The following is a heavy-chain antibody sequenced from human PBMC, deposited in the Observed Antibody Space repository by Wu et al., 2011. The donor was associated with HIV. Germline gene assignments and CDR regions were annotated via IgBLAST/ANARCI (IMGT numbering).Heavy chain of an antibody. D-gene: IGHD3-10*01. CDR3: ARGLLLYYGSGSYSDY. Sequence: QVRLVQSGADVKQPGASVKVSCKASGYTFTDYYIHWVRQAPGQGLEWMGWINPNSGGTNYAQRFQGRVTLTRDTSISTAYMELSRLRSDDTAVYYYARGLLLYYGSGSYSDYWAQGTLVTVSS. CDR2: INPNSGGT. V-gene: IGHV1-2*02. J-gene: IGHJ4*02. CDR1: GYTFTDYY.